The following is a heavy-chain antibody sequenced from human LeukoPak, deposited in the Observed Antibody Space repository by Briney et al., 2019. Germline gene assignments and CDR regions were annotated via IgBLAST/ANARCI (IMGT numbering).Heavy chain of an antibody. J-gene: IGHJ6*03. Sequence: SETLSLTCTVSGGSISSSTYYWGWIRQPPGKGLEWIGNSDYSGSPYYSSSLKSRVTMSVDTSKNQFSLKLSSVTAADTAVYFCARHVGRGSFRRVDYYYYMDVWGKGTTVTVSS. CDR3: ARHVGRGSFRRVDYYYYMDV. CDR2: SDYSGSP. D-gene: IGHD1-26*01. V-gene: IGHV4-39*01. CDR1: GGSISSSTYY.